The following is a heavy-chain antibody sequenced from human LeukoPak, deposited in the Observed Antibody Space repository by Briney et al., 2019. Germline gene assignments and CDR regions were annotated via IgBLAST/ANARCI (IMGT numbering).Heavy chain of an antibody. CDR1: GFTFSSYA. J-gene: IGHJ6*02. D-gene: IGHD1-1*01. CDR3: AKHGWNEYYYYGMDV. V-gene: IGHV3-23*01. Sequence: PGGSLRLSCAAAGFTFSSYAMSWVRQAPGKGLEWLSSISGSGGSTYYADSVKGRFTISRDNSKNTLYLQMNSLRAEDTAVYYCAKHGWNEYYYYGMDVWGQGTTVTVSS. CDR2: ISGSGGST.